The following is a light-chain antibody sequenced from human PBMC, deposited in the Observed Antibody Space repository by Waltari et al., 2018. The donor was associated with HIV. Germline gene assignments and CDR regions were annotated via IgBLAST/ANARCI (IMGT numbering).Light chain of an antibody. CDR1: SSNIGSNT. Sequence: QSVLTQPPSASGTPGQRVTISCSGSSSNIGSNTVNWYQQLPGTAPKLLIYSNYHRPSGVPDRFSGSKSCTSASLASSGLQSEDEADYYCATWDDSLNGRVFGGGTKLTVL. J-gene: IGLJ3*02. CDR3: ATWDDSLNGRV. V-gene: IGLV1-44*01. CDR2: SNY.